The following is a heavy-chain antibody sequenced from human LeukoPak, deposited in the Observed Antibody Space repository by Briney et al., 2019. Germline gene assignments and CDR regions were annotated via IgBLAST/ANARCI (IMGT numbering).Heavy chain of an antibody. CDR3: AREGARYSFDY. CDR2: IYYSGST. CDR1: GGSISSYY. J-gene: IGHJ4*02. D-gene: IGHD3-9*01. V-gene: IGHV4-59*01. Sequence: PSETLSLTCTVSGGSISSYYWSWIRQPPGKGLEWIGYIYYSGSTNYNPSLKSRVTISVDTSKNQFSLKLSSVTAADTAVYYCAREGARYSFDYWGQATLVTVSS.